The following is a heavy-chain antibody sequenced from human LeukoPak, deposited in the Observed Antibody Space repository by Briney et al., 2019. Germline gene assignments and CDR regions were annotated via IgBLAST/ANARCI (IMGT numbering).Heavy chain of an antibody. J-gene: IGHJ5*02. CDR1: GFTFSSYA. Sequence: GGSLRLSCAASGFTFSSYAMHWVRQAPGKGLEWVSATSSSDAGTYHAESVRGRLTISRDNSKNTLYLQMNSLRAEDTAVYYCAKKYSTGLDPWGQGTLVTVSS. CDR3: AKKYSTGLDP. CDR2: TSSSDAGT. D-gene: IGHD2/OR15-2a*01. V-gene: IGHV3-23*01.